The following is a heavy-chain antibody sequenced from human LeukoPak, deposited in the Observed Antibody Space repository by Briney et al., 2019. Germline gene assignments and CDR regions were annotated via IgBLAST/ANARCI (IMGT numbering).Heavy chain of an antibody. J-gene: IGHJ4*02. CDR2: IYYSGST. CDR3: ASTYYYDSSGYHPDY. D-gene: IGHD3-22*01. V-gene: IGHV4-39*07. Sequence: SETLSLTCTVSGGSISSNNYNWGWIRQPPGKGLEWIGSIYYSGSTYYNPSLKSRVTISVDTSKNQFSLKLSSVTAADTAVYYCASTYYYDSSGYHPDYWGQGTLVTVSS. CDR1: GGSISSNNYN.